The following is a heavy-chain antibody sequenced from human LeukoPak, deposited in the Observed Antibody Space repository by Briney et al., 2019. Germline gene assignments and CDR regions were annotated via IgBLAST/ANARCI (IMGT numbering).Heavy chain of an antibody. CDR2: IWYDGSNK. Sequence: GGSLRLSCAASGFTFSSYGMHWVRQAPGKGLEWVAVIWYDGSNKYYADSVKGRFTISRDNSKNTLYLQMNSLRPEDTAVYYCVYVDTVMATGDYWGQGTLVTVSS. J-gene: IGHJ4*02. CDR1: GFTFSSYG. CDR3: VYVDTVMATGDY. D-gene: IGHD5-18*01. V-gene: IGHV3-30*02.